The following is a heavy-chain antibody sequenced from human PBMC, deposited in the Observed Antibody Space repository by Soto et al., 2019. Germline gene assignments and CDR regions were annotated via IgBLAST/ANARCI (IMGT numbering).Heavy chain of an antibody. CDR1: GFTFSSYA. J-gene: IGHJ3*02. CDR3: ANLRGGSAYDAFDI. V-gene: IGHV3-23*01. CDR2: ISGSGGTT. Sequence: EVQLLESGGGLVQPGGSLRLSCAASGFTFSSYAMSWVRQAPGKGLEWVSDISGSGGTTYYADSVKGRFTNSRDNSKNALNLQMGSLRAEDTAVYYCANLRGGSAYDAFDICGQGTLVTVSS. D-gene: IGHD1-26*01.